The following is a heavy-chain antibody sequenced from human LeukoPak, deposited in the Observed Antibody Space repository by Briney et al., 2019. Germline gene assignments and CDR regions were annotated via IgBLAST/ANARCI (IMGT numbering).Heavy chain of an antibody. Sequence: ASVKASCKASGGTFSSYAISWVRQAPGQGLEWMGRIIPILGIANYAQKFQGRVTITADKSTSTAYMELSSLRSEDTAVYYCARKVDTAMGTFDYWGQGTLVTVSS. V-gene: IGHV1-69*04. D-gene: IGHD5-18*01. CDR2: IIPILGIA. CDR3: ARKVDTAMGTFDY. CDR1: GGTFSSYA. J-gene: IGHJ4*02.